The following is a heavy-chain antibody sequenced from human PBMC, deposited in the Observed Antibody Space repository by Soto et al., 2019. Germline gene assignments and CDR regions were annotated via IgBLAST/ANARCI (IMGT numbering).Heavy chain of an antibody. V-gene: IGHV4-59*08. CDR3: ARLSYYYDSSGYYFDY. Sequence: SETLSLTCTVSGGSISSYYWSWIRQPPGKGLEWIGYIYYSGSTNYNPSLKSRVTISVDTSKNQFSLKLSSVTAADTAVYYCARLSYYYDSSGYYFDYWGQGTLVTVSS. J-gene: IGHJ4*02. CDR2: IYYSGST. CDR1: GGSISSYY. D-gene: IGHD3-22*01.